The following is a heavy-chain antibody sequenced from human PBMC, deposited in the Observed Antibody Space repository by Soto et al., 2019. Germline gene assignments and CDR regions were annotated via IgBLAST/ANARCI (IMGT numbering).Heavy chain of an antibody. CDR2: IKQDGRET. V-gene: IGHV3-7*01. Sequence: EVQLVESGGGLVQPGGSLRLSCAASGFTFSSYWMSWVRQAPGNGLEWVANIKQDGRETYYVDSVKGRFTISRDNAKNSQYLQMNSLRAEDTAVYYCALHSGSYSMDVWGKGTTLTVSS. J-gene: IGHJ6*03. CDR3: ALHSGSYSMDV. D-gene: IGHD3-10*01. CDR1: GFTFSSYW.